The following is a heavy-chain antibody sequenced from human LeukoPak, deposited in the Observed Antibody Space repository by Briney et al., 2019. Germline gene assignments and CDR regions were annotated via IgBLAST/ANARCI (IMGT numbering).Heavy chain of an antibody. V-gene: IGHV3-23*01. D-gene: IGHD5-12*01. CDR1: GFSFSSNA. CDR3: AKGPSWLFDY. Sequence: GSLRLSCADSGFSFSSNAMSWVRQAPGKGLEWVSTVNPSGGVTYYADSVKGRFTVSRDKSKNTLYLQTNSLRAEDTAVYYCAKGPSWLFDYWGQGTLVTVSS. CDR2: VNPSGGVT. J-gene: IGHJ4*02.